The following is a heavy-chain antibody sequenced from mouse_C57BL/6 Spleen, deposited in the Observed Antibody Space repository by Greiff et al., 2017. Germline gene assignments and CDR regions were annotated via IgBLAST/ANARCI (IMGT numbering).Heavy chain of an antibody. CDR2: INPNYGTT. Sequence: EVKLQESGPELVKPGASVKISCKASGYSFTDYNMNWVKQSNGKSLEWIGVINPNYGTTSYNQKFKGKATLTVDQSSSTAYMQLNSLTSEDSAVYYCARSNYGSSYGGYFDVWGTGTTVTVSS. D-gene: IGHD1-1*01. CDR3: ARSNYGSSYGGYFDV. CDR1: GYSFTDYN. J-gene: IGHJ1*03. V-gene: IGHV1-39*01.